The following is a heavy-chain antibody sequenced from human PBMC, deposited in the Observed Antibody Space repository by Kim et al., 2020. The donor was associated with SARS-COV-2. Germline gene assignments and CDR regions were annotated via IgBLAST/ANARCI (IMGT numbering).Heavy chain of an antibody. V-gene: IGHV3-15*01. CDR3: TRWNSGNYYDAS. CDR1: GFTISDAW. CDR2: IKSNTDGGTT. J-gene: IGHJ5*01. D-gene: IGHD1-26*01. Sequence: GGSLRLSCAASGFTISDAWLNWVRQAPGKGLEWVGRIKSNTDGGTTEYAAPVKGRITISRDDSTNTLFMQMSSLKTEDTALYYCTRWNSGNYYDASWGQGTPVTVSS.